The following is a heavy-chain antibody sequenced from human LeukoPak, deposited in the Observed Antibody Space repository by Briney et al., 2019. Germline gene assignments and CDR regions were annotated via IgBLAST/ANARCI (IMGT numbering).Heavy chain of an antibody. Sequence: ASVKVSCKASGYTFTSYGISWVRQAPGQGLEWMGWISAYNGNTNYAQKLQGRVTMTTETSTSTAYMELRSLRSDDTAVYYCARDREDFWSGYFYYFDYWGQGTLVTVSS. CDR2: ISAYNGNT. D-gene: IGHD3-3*01. CDR1: GYTFTSYG. J-gene: IGHJ4*02. CDR3: ARDREDFWSGYFYYFDY. V-gene: IGHV1-18*01.